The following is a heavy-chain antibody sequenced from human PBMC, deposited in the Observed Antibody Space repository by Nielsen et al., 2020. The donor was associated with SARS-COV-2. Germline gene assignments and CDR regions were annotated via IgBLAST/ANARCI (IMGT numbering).Heavy chain of an antibody. CDR3: AGDECGGDCYSNWFDP. Sequence: SETLSLTCTVSGGSISSYYWSWIRQPPGKGLEWIGYIYYSGSTNYNPSLKSRVTISVDTSKNQFSLKLSSVTAADMAVYYCAGDECGGDCYSNWFDPWGQGTLVTVSS. D-gene: IGHD2-21*02. V-gene: IGHV4-59*01. J-gene: IGHJ5*02. CDR1: GGSISSYY. CDR2: IYYSGST.